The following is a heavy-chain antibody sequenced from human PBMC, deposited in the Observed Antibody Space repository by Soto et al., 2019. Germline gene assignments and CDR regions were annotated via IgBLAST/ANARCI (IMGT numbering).Heavy chain of an antibody. CDR3: ERACRTSASSDF. CDR1: GYSFTIYW. J-gene: IGHJ4*02. Sequence: PGESLKISCKGSGYSFTIYWIAWVRQMPGKCLEWMGMIYPGDSDTRYSPSFQVQVTISAYKSITTAYLQWSSLSASDTAMYYCERACRTSASSDFWGQGALVTVSS. V-gene: IGHV5-51*03. CDR2: IYPGDSDT.